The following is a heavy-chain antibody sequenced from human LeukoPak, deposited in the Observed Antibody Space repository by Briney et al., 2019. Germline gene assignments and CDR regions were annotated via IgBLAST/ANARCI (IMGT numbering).Heavy chain of an antibody. CDR2: VYSSGRA. D-gene: IGHD6-6*01. Sequence: SETLSLTCTVSGDSISGYFWSWIRQPAGKGLEWIGRVYSSGRANYNPSLKSRVTMSVDTSKNQFSLKLSAVTAADTAVYYCARDIAARHFDYWGQGTLVTVSS. V-gene: IGHV4-4*07. CDR1: GDSISGYF. J-gene: IGHJ4*02. CDR3: ARDIAARHFDY.